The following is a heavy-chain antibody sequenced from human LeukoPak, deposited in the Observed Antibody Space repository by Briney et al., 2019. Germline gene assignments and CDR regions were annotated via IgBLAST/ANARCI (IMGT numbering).Heavy chain of an antibody. J-gene: IGHJ6*03. CDR2: INHSGST. V-gene: IGHV4-34*01. CDR1: GGSFSGYY. D-gene: IGHD3-10*01. CDR3: ARGFGSGSYPLYYYYYMDV. Sequence: KPSETLSLTCAVYGGSFSGYYWSWIRQPPGKGLEWIGEINHSGSTNYNPSLKSRVTISVDTSKNQFSLKLSSVTAADTAVYYCARGFGSGSYPLYYYYYMDVWGKGTTVTVSS.